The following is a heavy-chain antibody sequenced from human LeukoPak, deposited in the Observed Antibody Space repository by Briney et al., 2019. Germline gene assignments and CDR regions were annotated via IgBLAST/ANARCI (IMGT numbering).Heavy chain of an antibody. V-gene: IGHV1-18*01. CDR1: GYTFTSYG. CDR3: ARAYYYYDSSGYYYGLDY. J-gene: IGHJ4*02. D-gene: IGHD3-22*01. CDR2: ISAYNGNT. Sequence: ASVKVSCKASGYTFTSYGISWVRQAPGQGLEWMGWISAYNGNTNYAQKLQGRVTMTTDTSTSTAYMELRSLRSDDTAVYYCARAYYYYDSSGYYYGLDYWGQGTLVTVSS.